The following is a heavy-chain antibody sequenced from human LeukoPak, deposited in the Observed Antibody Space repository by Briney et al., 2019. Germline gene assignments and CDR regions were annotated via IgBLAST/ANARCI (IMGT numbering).Heavy chain of an antibody. Sequence: ASVKVSCKASGDTFIRYGITWVRQAPGQGLEWMGWISTGNGNTNSGQKFQGRVTMTTDTSTGTAYMELRSLRSDDTAMYYCARDRGYSSSWWGYDYWGQGTLVTVSS. CDR3: ARDRGYSSSWWGYDY. D-gene: IGHD6-13*01. CDR1: GDTFIRYG. V-gene: IGHV1-18*01. J-gene: IGHJ4*02. CDR2: ISTGNGNT.